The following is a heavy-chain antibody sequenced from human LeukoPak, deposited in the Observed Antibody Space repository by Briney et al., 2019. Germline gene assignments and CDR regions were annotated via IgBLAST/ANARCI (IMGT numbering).Heavy chain of an antibody. D-gene: IGHD6-6*01. J-gene: IGHJ6*02. Sequence: GESLKISFKGSGYSFTSYWIGWVRQMPGKGLEWMGIIYPGDSDTRYSPSFQGQVTISADKSISTAYLQWSSLKASDTAMYYCARQRQLGYYYYGMDVWGQGTTVTVSS. V-gene: IGHV5-51*01. CDR2: IYPGDSDT. CDR1: GYSFTSYW. CDR3: ARQRQLGYYYYGMDV.